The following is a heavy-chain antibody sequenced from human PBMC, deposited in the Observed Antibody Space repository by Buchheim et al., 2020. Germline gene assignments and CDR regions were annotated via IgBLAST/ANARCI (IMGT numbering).Heavy chain of an antibody. CDR3: VRDMEYYYDSSGSYSTRGNFQH. CDR2: VIPIFDAT. Sequence: QVLLVQSGAEVKKTGSSVKVSCTASGGIFTSYAFSWVRQAPGQGLEWMGGVIPIFDATIYAPRFQARVTTTADTSASTTFMELSSLRSEDTAVYYCVRDMEYYYDSSGSYSTRGNFQHWGQGT. D-gene: IGHD3-22*01. V-gene: IGHV1-69*06. CDR1: GGIFTSYA. J-gene: IGHJ1*01.